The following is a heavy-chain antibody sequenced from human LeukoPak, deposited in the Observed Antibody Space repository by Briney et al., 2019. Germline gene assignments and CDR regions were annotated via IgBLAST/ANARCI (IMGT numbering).Heavy chain of an antibody. CDR3: AKDMVLRYFDWLSNDY. V-gene: IGHV3-23*01. D-gene: IGHD3-9*01. J-gene: IGHJ4*02. CDR2: ISGSGGST. Sequence: GGSLRLSCAASGFTFSSYGMSWVRQAPGKGLEWVSAISGSGGSTYYADSVKGRFTISRDNSKNTLYLQMNSLGAEDTAVYYCAKDMVLRYFDWLSNDYWGQGTLVTVSS. CDR1: GFTFSSYG.